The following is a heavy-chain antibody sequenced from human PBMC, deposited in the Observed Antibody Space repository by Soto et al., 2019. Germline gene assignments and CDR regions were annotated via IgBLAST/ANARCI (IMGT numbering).Heavy chain of an antibody. CDR3: AKDPNHLVGNYYFDY. D-gene: IGHD4-4*01. CDR2: ISGSGGST. Sequence: EVQLLESGGGLVQPGGSLRLSCAASGFTFSSYAMSWVRQAPGKGLEWVSAISGSGGSTYYADSVKGRITISRDNSKNTLYLQMNSLIAEDTAVYYCAKDPNHLVGNYYFDYWGQGTLVTVSS. V-gene: IGHV3-23*01. CDR1: GFTFSSYA. J-gene: IGHJ4*02.